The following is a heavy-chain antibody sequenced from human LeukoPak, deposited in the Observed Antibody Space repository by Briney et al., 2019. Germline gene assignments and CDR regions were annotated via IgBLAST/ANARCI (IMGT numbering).Heavy chain of an antibody. Sequence: SETLSLTCAVYGGSISGYYWSWIRQPPGKGLEWIGEINHSGSTNYNPSLKSRVTISVDTSKNQFSLKLTSVTAADTAVYYCASFLIRFKWGSVGNWGQGILVTVSS. V-gene: IGHV4-34*01. J-gene: IGHJ4*02. D-gene: IGHD4-23*01. CDR3: ASFLIRFKWGSVGN. CDR1: GGSISGYY. CDR2: INHSGST.